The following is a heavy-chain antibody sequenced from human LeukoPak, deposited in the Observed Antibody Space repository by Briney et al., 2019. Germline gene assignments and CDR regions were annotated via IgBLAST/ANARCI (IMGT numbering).Heavy chain of an antibody. Sequence: SVKVSCKASGGTFSSYAISWVRQAPGQGLEWMGRIFPIFATANYAQKFQGRVTITADESTSTAYMELSSLRSEDTAVYYCARESGSYEAHFDYWGQGTLVTVSS. D-gene: IGHD1-26*01. V-gene: IGHV1-69*13. CDR2: IFPIFATA. J-gene: IGHJ4*02. CDR1: GGTFSSYA. CDR3: ARESGSYEAHFDY.